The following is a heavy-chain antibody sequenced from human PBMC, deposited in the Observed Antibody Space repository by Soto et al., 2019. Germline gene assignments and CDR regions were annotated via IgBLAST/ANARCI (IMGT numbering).Heavy chain of an antibody. D-gene: IGHD5-12*01. CDR2: INSDGSIT. CDR1: GFTFSSYW. CDR3: ARVPYSGYDYYFDY. V-gene: IGHV3-74*01. Sequence: GGSLSLSCAASGFTFSSYWMYWVRRAPGKGLVWLSHINSDGSITRYADSVKGRFTISRDNAKNTLYLLMNSLRVEDTAVYYCARVPYSGYDYYFDYWGQGTPVTVSS. J-gene: IGHJ4*02.